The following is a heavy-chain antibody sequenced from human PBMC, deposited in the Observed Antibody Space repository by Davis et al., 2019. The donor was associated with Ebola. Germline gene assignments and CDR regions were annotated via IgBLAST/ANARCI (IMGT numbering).Heavy chain of an antibody. CDR2: VILKSGAT. Sequence: ASVKVSCKASGYTFTDYNIHWMRQAPGQGLEWLGRVILKSGATNYAQKFQGRVTMTRDTFISTAYMELSSLRSDDTAVYYCARGHNFGFEFWGQGALVTVSS. J-gene: IGHJ4*02. V-gene: IGHV1-2*06. CDR3: ARGHNFGFEF. D-gene: IGHD1-1*01. CDR1: GYTFTDYN.